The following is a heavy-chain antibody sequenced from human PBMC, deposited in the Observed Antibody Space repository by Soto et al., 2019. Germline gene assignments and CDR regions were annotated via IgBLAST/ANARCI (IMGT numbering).Heavy chain of an antibody. Sequence: PGGSLRLSCAASGFSFSSYAMAWVRQAPGKGLEQVSGISGSGGSTYYADSVKGRFTISRDNSKNTLYLQMNSLRAEDTAVYYCAKSEDIVVVVADLGTYYFDYWGQGTLVTVSS. CDR2: ISGSGGST. CDR1: GFSFSSYA. J-gene: IGHJ4*02. V-gene: IGHV3-23*01. CDR3: AKSEDIVVVVADLGTYYFDY. D-gene: IGHD2-15*01.